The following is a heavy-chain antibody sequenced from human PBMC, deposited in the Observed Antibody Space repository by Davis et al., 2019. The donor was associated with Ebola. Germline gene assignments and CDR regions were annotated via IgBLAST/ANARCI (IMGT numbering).Heavy chain of an antibody. CDR2: IYSDDDK. V-gene: IGHV2-5*02. Sequence: SGPTLVKPTQTLTLTCSFSGFSLHPPGVGVGWIRQPPGKALEWLALIYSDDDKRYTPSLRSRLFITKDTSKNQVVLTMTNVDPVDTATYFCAHKHDDWSGGVDAFDVWGQGSRVTVSS. D-gene: IGHD3-3*01. CDR3: AHKHDDWSGGVDAFDV. CDR1: GFSLHPPGVG. J-gene: IGHJ3*01.